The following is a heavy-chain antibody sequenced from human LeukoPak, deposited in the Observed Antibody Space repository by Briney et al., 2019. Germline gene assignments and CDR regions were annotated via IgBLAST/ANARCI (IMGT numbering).Heavy chain of an antibody. Sequence: ASVKVSCKASGYTFTSYYMHWVRQAPGQGLEWMGIINPSGGSTSYAQKFQGRVAMTRDASTSTVYMELSSLRAEDTAVYYCARSRYYDSSGYYYGAFDIWGQGTMVTVSS. J-gene: IGHJ3*02. CDR3: ARSRYYDSSGYYYGAFDI. D-gene: IGHD3-22*01. CDR2: INPSGGST. CDR1: GYTFTSYY. V-gene: IGHV1-46*01.